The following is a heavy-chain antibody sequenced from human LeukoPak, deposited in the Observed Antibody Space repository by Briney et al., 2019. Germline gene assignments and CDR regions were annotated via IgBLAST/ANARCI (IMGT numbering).Heavy chain of an antibody. J-gene: IGHJ4*02. CDR1: GFTFSSYA. D-gene: IGHD4-17*01. V-gene: IGHV3-23*01. CDR3: AKSLPTYYGDPYYFDY. CDR2: ISGSGGST. Sequence: GGSLRLPCAASGFTFSSYAMSWVRQAPGKGLEWVSAISGSGGSTYYADSVKGRFTISRDNSKNTLYLQMNSLRAEDTAVYYCAKSLPTYYGDPYYFDYWGQGTLVTVSS.